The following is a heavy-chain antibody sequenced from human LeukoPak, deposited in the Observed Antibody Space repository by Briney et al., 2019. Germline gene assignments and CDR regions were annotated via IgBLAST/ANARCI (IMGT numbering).Heavy chain of an antibody. D-gene: IGHD3-22*01. Sequence: GASVKVSCKASGYTFTNYYMHWVRQAPGQGLEWMGTINPSGGSTSYAQKFQGRVTMTRDMSTSTVYMELSSLRSEDMAVYYCARVGTYYYDSSTYYYDYWGQGTLVTVSS. J-gene: IGHJ4*02. CDR1: GYTFTNYY. CDR3: ARVGTYYYDSSTYYYDY. V-gene: IGHV1-46*01. CDR2: INPSGGST.